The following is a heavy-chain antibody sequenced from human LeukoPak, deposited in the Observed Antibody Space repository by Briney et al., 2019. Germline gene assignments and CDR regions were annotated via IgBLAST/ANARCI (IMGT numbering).Heavy chain of an antibody. CDR2: INLSGGST. CDR3: ARRYCSGGSCPFDY. Sequence: ASVKVSCKASGYTFTSYYMHWVRRAPGQGLEWVGVINLSGGSTNYAQKFQGRVTMTRDTSTSTVYMELSSLRSEDTAVYYCARRYCSGGSCPFDYWGQGTLVTVSS. J-gene: IGHJ4*02. CDR1: GYTFTSYY. V-gene: IGHV1-46*01. D-gene: IGHD2-15*01.